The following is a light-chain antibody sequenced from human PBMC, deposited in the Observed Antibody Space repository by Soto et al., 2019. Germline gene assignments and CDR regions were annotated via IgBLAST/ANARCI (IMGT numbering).Light chain of an antibody. CDR2: AAS. J-gene: IGKJ2*01. CDR3: QQSHGIPYT. CDR1: QTISTY. Sequence: DIQMTQSPSSLSASVGDRVTITCRASQTISTYLNWYQQKPGKAPKLLIYAASSLHSGVPSRFSGSGYGTDFTRTVSSLQPEDVAIYYCQQSHGIPYTFGQGTRLEIK. V-gene: IGKV1-39*01.